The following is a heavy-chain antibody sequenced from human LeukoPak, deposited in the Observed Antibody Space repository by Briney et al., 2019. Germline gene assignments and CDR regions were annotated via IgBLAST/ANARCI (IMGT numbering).Heavy chain of an antibody. CDR3: ARAGGSGWPLERYYFDY. CDR2: IYYSGST. J-gene: IGHJ4*02. D-gene: IGHD6-19*01. Sequence: PSETLSLTCTVSGGSISSSRYYWGWIRQPPGKGLEWIGTIYYSGSTNYNPSLKSRVTISVDTSKSQFSLKLSSMTAADTAVYYCARAGGSGWPLERYYFDYWGQGTLVTVSS. CDR1: GGSISSSRYY. V-gene: IGHV4-39*07.